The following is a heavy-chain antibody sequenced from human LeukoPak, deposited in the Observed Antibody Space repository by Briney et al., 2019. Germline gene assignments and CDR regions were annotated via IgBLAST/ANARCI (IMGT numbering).Heavy chain of an antibody. D-gene: IGHD2-15*01. V-gene: IGHV1-2*04. J-gene: IGHJ4*02. CDR3: AQTSVGGSFTLG. Sequence: ASVKVSCKASGYTFTGYYMHWVRQAPGQGLEWMGWINPNSGGTNYAQKFQGWVTMTRDTSISTAYMELSRLRSDDTAFYYCAQTSVGGSFTLGWGQGTLVTVSS. CDR1: GYTFTGYY. CDR2: INPNSGGT.